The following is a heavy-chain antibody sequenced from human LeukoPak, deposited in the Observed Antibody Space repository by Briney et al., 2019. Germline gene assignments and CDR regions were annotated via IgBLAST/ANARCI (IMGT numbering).Heavy chain of an antibody. V-gene: IGHV3-30*02. CDR2: IRYDGSNK. Sequence: GGSLRLSCAASGFTFSSYGMHWVRQAPGKGLEWVAFIRYDGSNKYYADSVKGRFTTSRDNSKNTLYLQMNSLRAEDTAVYYCAKDSGPTVTTYYFDYWGQGTLVTVSS. D-gene: IGHD4-17*01. J-gene: IGHJ4*02. CDR3: AKDSGPTVTTYYFDY. CDR1: GFTFSSYG.